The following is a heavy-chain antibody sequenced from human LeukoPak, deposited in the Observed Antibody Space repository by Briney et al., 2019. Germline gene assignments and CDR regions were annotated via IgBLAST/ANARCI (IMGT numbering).Heavy chain of an antibody. CDR2: ISSSSSYI. CDR1: GFTFSSYS. D-gene: IGHD6-19*01. CDR3: AREVGSGWSYYFDY. Sequence: GGSLRLSCAASGFTFSSYSMNWVRQAPGEGLEWVSSISSSSSYIYYADSVKGRFTISRDNPKNSLYLQMNSLRAEDTAVYYCAREVGSGWSYYFDYWGQGTLVTVSS. J-gene: IGHJ4*02. V-gene: IGHV3-21*01.